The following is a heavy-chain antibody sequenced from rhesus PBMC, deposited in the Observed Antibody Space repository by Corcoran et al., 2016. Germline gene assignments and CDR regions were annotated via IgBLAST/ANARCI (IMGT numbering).Heavy chain of an antibody. D-gene: IGHD6-31*01. J-gene: IGHJ4*01. V-gene: IGHV4-106*01. Sequence: QVQLQASGPGLVKPSETLYLTCAVSGGSISDDSYWSWIRQPPGNGLEWIGYIYGSGGGPNYNPSLKNRVTISIDTSKNQFSLKLSSVTAADTAVYYCARRTDSSGWYWYFDYWGQGVLVTVSS. CDR1: GGSISDDSY. CDR2: IYGSGGGP. CDR3: ARRTDSSGWYWYFDY.